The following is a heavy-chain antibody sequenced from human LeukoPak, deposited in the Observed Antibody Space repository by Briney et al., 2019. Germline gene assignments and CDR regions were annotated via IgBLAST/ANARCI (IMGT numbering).Heavy chain of an antibody. D-gene: IGHD4-17*01. CDR1: GFTFSSYS. J-gene: IGHJ5*02. CDR3: ARAPSGAYGGA. CDR2: ISSSSSYI. V-gene: IGHV3-21*01. Sequence: GGSLRLSCAASGFTFSSYSMNWVRQAPGKGLEWVSSISSSSSYISYADSVKGRFTISRDNAKNSLYLQINSLRAEDTAVYYCARAPSGAYGGAWGQGTLVTVSS.